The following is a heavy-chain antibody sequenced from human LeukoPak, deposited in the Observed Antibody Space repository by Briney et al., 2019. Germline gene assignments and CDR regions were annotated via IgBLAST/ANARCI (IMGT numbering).Heavy chain of an antibody. V-gene: IGHV1-18*01. Sequence: ASVKVSCKASGYTFTSYGISWVRQAPGQGLEWMGWISAYNGNTNYAQKLQGRVTMTTDTSTSTAYMELRSLRSDDTAVYYCARERSPYCSSTSCYTAFDIWGQGTMVTVSS. CDR3: ARERSPYCSSTSCYTAFDI. CDR2: ISAYNGNT. CDR1: GYTFTSYG. D-gene: IGHD2-2*02. J-gene: IGHJ3*02.